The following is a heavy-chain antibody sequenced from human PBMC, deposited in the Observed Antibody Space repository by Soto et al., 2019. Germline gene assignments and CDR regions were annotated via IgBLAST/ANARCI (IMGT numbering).Heavy chain of an antibody. Sequence: GGSLRLSCAASGFTFSSYWMHWVRQAPGKGLVWVSRINSDGSSTSYADSVKGRFTISRDNAKNTLYLQMNSLRAEDTALYYCARERGGGATPIDYWGQGTLVTVSS. J-gene: IGHJ4*02. CDR3: ARERGGGATPIDY. CDR1: GFTFSSYW. D-gene: IGHD5-12*01. V-gene: IGHV3-74*01. CDR2: INSDGSST.